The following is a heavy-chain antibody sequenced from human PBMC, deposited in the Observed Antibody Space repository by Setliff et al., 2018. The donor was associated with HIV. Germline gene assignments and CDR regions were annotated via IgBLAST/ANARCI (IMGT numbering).Heavy chain of an antibody. CDR1: GYTLRRHG. D-gene: IGHD2-8*01. J-gene: IGHJ4*02. CDR2: ISAYNGNT. CDR3: ARANDILLGYWVGYFDY. Sequence: ASVKVSCKASGYTLRRHGISWVRQAPGQGLEWMGWISAYNGNTNYAQKFRGRVTLTTDTSTSTAYMELRSLRSDDTAVYYCARANDILLGYWVGYFDYWGQGTLVTVSS. V-gene: IGHV1-18*01.